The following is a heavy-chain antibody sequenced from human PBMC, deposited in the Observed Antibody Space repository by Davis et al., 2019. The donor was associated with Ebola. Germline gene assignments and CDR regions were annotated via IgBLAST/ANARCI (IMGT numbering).Heavy chain of an antibody. CDR1: GFTFSSYW. V-gene: IGHV3-7*01. J-gene: IGHJ4*02. CDR2: IKQDGSEK. D-gene: IGHD3-22*01. CDR3: ARASSSYYYDSSGLDY. Sequence: PGGSLRLSCAASGFTFSSYWMSWVRQAPGKGLEWVANIKQDGSEKYYVDSVKGRFTISRDNAKNSLYLQMNSLRAEDTAVYYCARASSSYYYDSSGLDYWGQGTLVTVSS.